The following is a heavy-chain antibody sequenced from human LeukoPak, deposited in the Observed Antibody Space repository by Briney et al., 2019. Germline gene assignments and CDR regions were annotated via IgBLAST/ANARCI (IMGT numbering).Heavy chain of an antibody. CDR1: GYTLTELS. V-gene: IGHV1-24*01. Sequence: ASVKVSCKVSGYTLTELSMHWVRPAPGKGLEWMGGFDPEDGETIYAQKFQGRVTMTEDTSTDTAYMELSSLRSEDTAVYYCATFVDTAMARESSYYFDYWGQGTLVTVSS. CDR3: ATFVDTAMARESSYYFDY. D-gene: IGHD5-18*01. CDR2: FDPEDGET. J-gene: IGHJ4*02.